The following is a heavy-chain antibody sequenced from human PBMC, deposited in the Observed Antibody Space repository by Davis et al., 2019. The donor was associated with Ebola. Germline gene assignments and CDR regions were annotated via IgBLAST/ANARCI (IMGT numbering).Heavy chain of an antibody. J-gene: IGHJ4*02. V-gene: IGHV5-51*01. D-gene: IGHD2-15*01. CDR2: IYPGDSDT. CDR1: GYSFASYW. CDR3: ARPRGYCSDSSCYVDF. Sequence: PGGSLRLSCKGSGYSFASYWIGWVRQNPGKGLEWMGTIYPGDSDTRYSPSFQGQVTISADKSISTAYLQWSSLKASDTAMYYCARPRGYCSDSSCYVDFWGQGTLVTVSS.